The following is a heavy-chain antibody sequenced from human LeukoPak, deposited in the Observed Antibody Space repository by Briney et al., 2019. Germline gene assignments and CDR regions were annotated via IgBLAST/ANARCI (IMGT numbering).Heavy chain of an antibody. D-gene: IGHD5-18*01. CDR2: IWYDGSNK. CDR1: GFTFSSYG. Sequence: PGRPLRLSCAASGFTFSSYGMHWVRQAPGKGLEWVAVIWYDGSNKYYADSVKGRFTISRDNSKNTLYLQMNSLRAEDTAVYYCASARGYSYGHIDYWGQGTLVTVSS. V-gene: IGHV3-33*01. J-gene: IGHJ4*02. CDR3: ASARGYSYGHIDY.